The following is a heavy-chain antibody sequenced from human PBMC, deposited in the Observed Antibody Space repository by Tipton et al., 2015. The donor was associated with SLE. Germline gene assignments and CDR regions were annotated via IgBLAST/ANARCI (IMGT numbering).Heavy chain of an antibody. CDR1: GFTFSNYW. J-gene: IGHJ4*02. CDR2: IKLDGSEK. Sequence: SLRLSCAASGFTFSNYWMTWVRQAPGKGLEWVANIKLDGSEKYYVDSVRGRFTISRDNAKNSLYLQMSSLKAEDTALYYCATNIPPPFPSNWGQGTLSTVSS. V-gene: IGHV3-7*01. D-gene: IGHD2-21*01. CDR3: ATNIPPPFPSN.